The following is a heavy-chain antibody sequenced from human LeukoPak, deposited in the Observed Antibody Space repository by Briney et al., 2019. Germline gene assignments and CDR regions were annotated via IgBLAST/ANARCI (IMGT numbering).Heavy chain of an antibody. J-gene: IGHJ4*02. V-gene: IGHV3-74*01. D-gene: IGHD6-13*01. CDR3: ALSREAAGTVFDD. CDR2: INSDGRST. Sequence: GGSLRPSCAASGFTFSSYWMHWVRQAPGKGLVWVSHINSDGRSTTYADSVKGRFTISRDNAKNTLYLQMNSLRAEDTAVYYCALSREAAGTVFDDWGQGTLVTVSS. CDR1: GFTFSSYW.